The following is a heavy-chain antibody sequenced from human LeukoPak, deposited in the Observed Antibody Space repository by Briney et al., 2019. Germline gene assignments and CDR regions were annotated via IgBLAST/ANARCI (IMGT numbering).Heavy chain of an antibody. CDR2: INHSGRT. Sequence: SETLSLTCAVYGGSFSDYFWGLIRQPPGKGLEWIGEINHSGRTYYNPSLKSRVTISVDTSKNQFSLNLSSVTAADTAVYYCARDVVVVPAAIHYGMDVWGQGTTVTVSS. V-gene: IGHV4-34*01. CDR1: GGSFSDYF. D-gene: IGHD2-2*01. J-gene: IGHJ6*02. CDR3: ARDVVVVPAAIHYGMDV.